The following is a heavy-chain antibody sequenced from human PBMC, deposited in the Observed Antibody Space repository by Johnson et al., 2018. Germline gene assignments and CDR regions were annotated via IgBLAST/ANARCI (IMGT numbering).Heavy chain of an antibody. V-gene: IGHV3-13*01. D-gene: IGHD6-19*01. J-gene: IGHJ3*01. CDR2: IGIRDDT. CDR1: GFSFSEYD. Sequence: EVQLVESGGGLVQPGGSLRLSCAASGFSFSEYDMHWVRQAPGKSLEWVSAIGIRDDTHYPGSVKGRFTISRENARNSLYLQMNSLRSEETAVYYCIRAGIQVPGIDAFDFWGHGTRVTVSS. CDR3: IRAGIQVPGIDAFDF.